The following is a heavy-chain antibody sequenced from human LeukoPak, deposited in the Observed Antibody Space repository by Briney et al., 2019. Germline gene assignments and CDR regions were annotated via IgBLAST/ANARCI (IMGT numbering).Heavy chain of an antibody. J-gene: IGHJ4*02. Sequence: PGGSLRLSCAASGFTFSSYAISWVRQAPGKGLEWVSAISGSGGSTYYADSVKGRFTISRDNSKNTLYLQMNSLRAEDTAVYYCHIKRFGELFLDYWGQGTLVTVSS. V-gene: IGHV3-23*01. CDR3: HIKRFGELFLDY. CDR1: GFTFSSYA. CDR2: ISGSGGST. D-gene: IGHD3-10*01.